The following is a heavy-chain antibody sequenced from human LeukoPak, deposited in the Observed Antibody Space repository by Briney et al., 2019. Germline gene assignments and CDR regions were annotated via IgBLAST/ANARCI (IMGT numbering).Heavy chain of an antibody. Sequence: GASVKVSCKASGGTFSSYAISWVRQAPGQGLEWMGGIIPIFGTANYAQKFQGRVTITADESTSTAYMELSSLRSEDTAVYYCARASTVTTLETYYYVDVWGKGTTVTISS. D-gene: IGHD4-17*01. J-gene: IGHJ6*03. CDR2: IIPIFGTA. CDR1: GGTFSSYA. CDR3: ARASTVTTLETYYYVDV. V-gene: IGHV1-69*13.